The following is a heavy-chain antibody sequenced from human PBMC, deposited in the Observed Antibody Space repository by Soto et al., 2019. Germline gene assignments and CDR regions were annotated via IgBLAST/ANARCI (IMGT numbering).Heavy chain of an antibody. J-gene: IGHJ4*02. D-gene: IGHD4-17*01. CDR1: GGSISSCDYY. Sequence: SETLYRTCTVSGGSISSCDYYWSWIRQHPGKGLEWIGYIYYSGSTYYNPSLKSRVTISVDTSKNQFSLKLSSVTAADTAVYYCARDGTYHGAYYFDCWGQGTLVTVSS. CDR3: ARDGTYHGAYYFDC. V-gene: IGHV4-30-4*01. CDR2: IYYSGST.